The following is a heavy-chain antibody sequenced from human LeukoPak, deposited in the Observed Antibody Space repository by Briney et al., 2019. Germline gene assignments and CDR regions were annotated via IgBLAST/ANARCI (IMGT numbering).Heavy chain of an antibody. Sequence: SVKVSCKASGYTFTGYYMHWVGQAPGPGGEWMGWINPNSGGTNYAQKFQGRVTMTRETSISTAYMELSRLRSDDTAVYYCARDSSSSKNDWFDPRGQGTLVTVSS. CDR1: GYTFTGYY. J-gene: IGHJ5*02. D-gene: IGHD6-6*01. CDR2: INPNSGGT. V-gene: IGHV1-2*02. CDR3: ARDSSSSKNDWFDP.